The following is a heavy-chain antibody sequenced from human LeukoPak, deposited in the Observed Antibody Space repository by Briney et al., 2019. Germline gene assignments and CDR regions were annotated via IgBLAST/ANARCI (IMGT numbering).Heavy chain of an antibody. Sequence: GGSLRLSCAASGFTYSSYVMSWVRQAPGKGLEWVSGISGSGGRTYYADSVKGRFTISRDNAKNSLYLQMNSLRAEDTAVYYCARTTMVRGVKENWFDPWGQGTLVTVSS. CDR1: GFTYSSYV. CDR3: ARTTMVRGVKENWFDP. D-gene: IGHD3-10*01. CDR2: ISGSGGRT. V-gene: IGHV3-23*01. J-gene: IGHJ5*02.